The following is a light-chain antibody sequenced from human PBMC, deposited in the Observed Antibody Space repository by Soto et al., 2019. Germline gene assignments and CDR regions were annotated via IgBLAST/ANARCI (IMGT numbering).Light chain of an antibody. CDR2: WAS. CDR1: QSVLYSSDNKNY. J-gene: IGKJ3*01. CDR3: QQCYSTPFT. V-gene: IGKV4-1*01. Sequence: DIVMTQSPDSLAVSLGERATINCKSSQSVLYSSDNKNYLAWYQQKPGQPPKLLIYWASTRESGVPDRFSGSGSGTDFTLTISSLQAEDVAVYYCQQCYSTPFTFGPGTKVDI.